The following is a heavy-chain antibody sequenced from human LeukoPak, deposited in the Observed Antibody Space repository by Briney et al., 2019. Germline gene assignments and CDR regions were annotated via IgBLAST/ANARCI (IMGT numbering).Heavy chain of an antibody. CDR2: IRYDGSNK. CDR1: GFTFSNYG. D-gene: IGHD6-19*01. CDR3: ARAPGHSSGWYRGDDAFDI. J-gene: IGHJ3*02. V-gene: IGHV3-30*02. Sequence: GGSLRLSCAASGFTFSNYGMHWVRQAPGKGLEWVAFIRYDGSNKYYADSVKGRFTISRDNSKNTLYLQMNSLRAGDTAVYYCARAPGHSSGWYRGDDAFDIWGQGTMVTVSS.